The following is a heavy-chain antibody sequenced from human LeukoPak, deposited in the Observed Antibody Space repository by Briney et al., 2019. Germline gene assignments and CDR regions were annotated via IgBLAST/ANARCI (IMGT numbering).Heavy chain of an antibody. CDR2: ISGSGGNT. J-gene: IGHJ5*02. V-gene: IGHV3-23*01. CDR3: AKDNHATYYESSGYWA. D-gene: IGHD3-22*01. Sequence: GGSLRLSCAASGFTFRTYAMNWVRPAPGKGLEWVSTISGSGGNTYYADSVKGRFTISRDNSRNTLYLQINSLRAADTAVFYCAKDNHATYYESSGYWAWGQGTLVTVSS. CDR1: GFTFRTYA.